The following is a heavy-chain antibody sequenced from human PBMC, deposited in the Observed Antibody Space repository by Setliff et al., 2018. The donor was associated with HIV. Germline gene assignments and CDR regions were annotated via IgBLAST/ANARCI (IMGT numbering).Heavy chain of an antibody. J-gene: IGHJ1*01. CDR3: AIVKPYYDFWSVCYIGGYLEH. V-gene: IGHV1-24*01. CDR1: GYTLTKLS. Sequence: ASVKVSCKVSGYTLTKLSMHWVRQAPGKGLEWMGGFDPEEGETIYAQKFQGRVTMTEDTSTDTAYMELGSLRSKDTAMYYCAIVKPYYDFWSVCYIGGYLEHWGKGTLVTVSS. D-gene: IGHD3-3*01. CDR2: FDPEEGET.